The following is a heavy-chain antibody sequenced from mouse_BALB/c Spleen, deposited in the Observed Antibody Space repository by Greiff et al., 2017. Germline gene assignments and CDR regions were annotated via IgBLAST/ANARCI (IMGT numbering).Heavy chain of an antibody. D-gene: IGHD2-4*01. CDR2: ISYDGSN. Sequence: EVQLQQSGPGLVKPSQSLSLTCSVTGYSITSGYSWTWIRQFPGNKLEWMGYISYDGSNNYNPSLKNRISITRDTSKNRFFLMLNSVTTEDTATYYCARDGDYDYAMDYWGQGTSVTVSS. CDR1: GYSITSGYS. V-gene: IGHV3-6*02. CDR3: ARDGDYDYAMDY. J-gene: IGHJ4*01.